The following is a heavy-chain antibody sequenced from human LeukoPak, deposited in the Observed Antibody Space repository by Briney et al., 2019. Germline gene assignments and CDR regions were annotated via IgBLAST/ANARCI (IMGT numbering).Heavy chain of an antibody. CDR3: ASARSVGFEWFDY. Sequence: PGGSLRLSCAAYGFTFSSYSMNWVRQAPGKGLEWVSSISSSSSYIYYADSVKGRFTISRDNAKNSLYLQMNSLRVEDTAVYYCASARSVGFEWFDYWGQGTLVTVSS. V-gene: IGHV3-21*01. J-gene: IGHJ4*02. CDR1: GFTFSSYS. CDR2: ISSSSSYI. D-gene: IGHD6-25*01.